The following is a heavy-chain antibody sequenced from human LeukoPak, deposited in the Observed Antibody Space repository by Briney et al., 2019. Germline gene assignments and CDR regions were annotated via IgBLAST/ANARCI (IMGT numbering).Heavy chain of an antibody. CDR3: ARVVIAAADY. D-gene: IGHD6-13*01. CDR2: ISSSGSTI. V-gene: IGHV3-48*03. J-gene: IGHJ4*02. CDR1: GFTFSSYE. Sequence: GGSLRLSCAASGFTFSSYEMNWVRQAPGKGLEWVPYISSSGSTIYYADSVKGRFTISRDNAKNSLYLQMNSLRAEDTAVYYCARVVIAAADYWGQGTLVTVSS.